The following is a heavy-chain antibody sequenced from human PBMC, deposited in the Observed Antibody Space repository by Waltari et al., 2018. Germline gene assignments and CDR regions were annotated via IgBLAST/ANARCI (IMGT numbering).Heavy chain of an antibody. J-gene: IGHJ4*02. Sequence: QVQLQESGPGLVKPSGTLSLTCVVSGGSLRSSYWWTWFRQSPGKGLEWIGEIYHSGSTTYNPSLKSRVTISVDKSKNQFSLNLTAVTAADTAVYYCGRAPSKDHPYGDYGAMVDYWGQGTLVSVSS. V-gene: IGHV4-4*02. CDR2: IYHSGST. CDR1: GGSLRSSYW. CDR3: GRAPSKDHPYGDYGAMVDY. D-gene: IGHD4-17*01.